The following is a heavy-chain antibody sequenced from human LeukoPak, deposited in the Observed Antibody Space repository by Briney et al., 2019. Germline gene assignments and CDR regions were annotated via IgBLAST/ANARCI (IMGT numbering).Heavy chain of an antibody. J-gene: IGHJ2*01. CDR3: ARDGPLGRRYGSGSSDWYFDL. CDR1: GGSISSYY. CDR2: IYYSGST. Sequence: KPSETLSLTCTVSGGSISSYYWSWIRQPPGKGLEWIGYIYYSGSTNYNPSLKSRVTISVDTSKNQFSLKLSSVTAADTAVYYCARDGPLGRRYGSGSSDWYFDLWGRGTLVTVSS. V-gene: IGHV4-59*01. D-gene: IGHD3-10*01.